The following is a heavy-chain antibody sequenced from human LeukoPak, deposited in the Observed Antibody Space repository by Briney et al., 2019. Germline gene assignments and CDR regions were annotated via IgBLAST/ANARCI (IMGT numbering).Heavy chain of an antibody. CDR2: IRGSSSTI. J-gene: IGHJ4*02. CDR1: GFTFSDYY. D-gene: IGHD1-7*01. CDR3: AKDERNWNYNLASQTYD. Sequence: PGGSLRLSCAVSGFTFSDYYMSWIRQAPGKGLEWVSYIRGSSSTISYADSVKGRFIISRDNAKNSLYLQMKSLRAEDTAVYYCAKDERNWNYNLASQTYDWGQGTLVTVSS. V-gene: IGHV3-11*01.